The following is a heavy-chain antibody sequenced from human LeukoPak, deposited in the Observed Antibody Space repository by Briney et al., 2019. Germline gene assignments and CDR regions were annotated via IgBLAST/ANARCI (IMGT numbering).Heavy chain of an antibody. CDR2: ISDSGSST. J-gene: IGHJ4*02. D-gene: IGHD6-19*01. V-gene: IGHV3-23*01. CDR3: TKDHGFYSSGWHPLFDH. Sequence: PGGSLRLSCAASGFTFSSYAMSWVRQAPGKGLEWVSTISDSGSSTYYTDSVKGRFTFSRDNPKNTLHLQMNSLRAEDTAVYYCTKDHGFYSSGWHPLFDHWGQGTLVTVTP. CDR1: GFTFSSYA.